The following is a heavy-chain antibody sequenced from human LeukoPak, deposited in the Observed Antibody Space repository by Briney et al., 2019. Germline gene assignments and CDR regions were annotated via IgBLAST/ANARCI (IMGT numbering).Heavy chain of an antibody. V-gene: IGHV3-53*01. CDR2: VFSDGTT. J-gene: IGHJ6*02. Sequence: GGSLRLSCAASGFTVSNKYMSWVRQAPGKGLEWVSVVFSDGTTYYADSVKGRFTISRDYSKSMMFLQMNSLRAEDTAMYYCASGGAYPTYYYGMDVWGQGTTVTVS. CDR3: ASGGAYPTYYYGMDV. CDR1: GFTVSNKY.